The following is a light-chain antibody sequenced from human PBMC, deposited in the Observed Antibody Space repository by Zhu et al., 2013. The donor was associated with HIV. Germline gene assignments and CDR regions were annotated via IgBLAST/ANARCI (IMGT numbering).Light chain of an antibody. CDR2: AVT. CDR1: SGDVGTYKL. Sequence: QSALTQPASVSGSPGQSITISCTGTSGDVGTYKLVSWYQQHPGKAPKLMIYAVTERPSGVSNRFSGSKSGDTASLTISGLQAEDEADYYCCSYAGRSTLXFGGGTKLTVL. J-gene: IGLJ3*02. CDR3: CSYAGRSTLX. V-gene: IGLV2-23*02.